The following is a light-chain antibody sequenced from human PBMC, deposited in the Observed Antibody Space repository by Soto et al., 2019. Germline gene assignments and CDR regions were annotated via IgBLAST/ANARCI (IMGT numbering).Light chain of an antibody. CDR3: CSYAGSYTYV. J-gene: IGLJ1*01. V-gene: IGLV2-11*01. Sequence: QSVLTQPRSVSGSPGQSVTISCTGTSSDVGGYNYVSWYQHHPGKAPKLMIYDVTKRPSGVRERFSASKSGNTASLTISGLQAEDEADYYCCSYAGSYTYVFGTGTKLTVL. CDR1: SSDVGGYNY. CDR2: DVT.